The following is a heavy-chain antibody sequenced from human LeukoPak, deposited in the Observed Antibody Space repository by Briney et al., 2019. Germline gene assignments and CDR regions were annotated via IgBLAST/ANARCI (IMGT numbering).Heavy chain of an antibody. Sequence: ASVKVSCKASGYTFTSYYMHWVRQAPGQGLEWMGIINPSGGSTSYAQKFQGRVTITADESTSTAYMELSSLRSEDTAVYYCARDRDIVVVPAAIHYYGMDVWGQGTTVTVSS. J-gene: IGHJ6*02. V-gene: IGHV1-46*01. CDR2: INPSGGST. D-gene: IGHD2-2*01. CDR3: ARDRDIVVVPAAIHYYGMDV. CDR1: GYTFTSYY.